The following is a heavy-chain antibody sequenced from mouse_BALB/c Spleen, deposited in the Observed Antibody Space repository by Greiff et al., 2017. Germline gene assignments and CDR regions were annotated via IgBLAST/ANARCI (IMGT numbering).Heavy chain of an antibody. CDR3: ARGITTGYYYAMDY. D-gene: IGHD1-2*01. Sequence: EVKLMESGGGLVKPGGSLKLSCAASGFTFSSYAMSWVRQTPEKRLEWVASISSGGSTYYPDSVKGRFTISRDNARNILYLQMSSLRSEDTAMYYCARGITTGYYYAMDYWGQGTSVTVSS. CDR1: GFTFSSYA. J-gene: IGHJ4*01. CDR2: ISSGGST. V-gene: IGHV5-6-5*01.